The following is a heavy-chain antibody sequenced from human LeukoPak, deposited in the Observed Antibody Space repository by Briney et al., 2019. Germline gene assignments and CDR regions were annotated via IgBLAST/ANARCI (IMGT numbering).Heavy chain of an antibody. J-gene: IGHJ4*02. D-gene: IGHD2-21*01. CDR3: ARSARWRYGPGFVGNY. V-gene: IGHV1-2*02. CDR2: INPNSGGT. Sequence: ASVKVSCKASGYTFTGYYMHWVRQAPGQGLEWMGWINPNSGGTNYAQKFQGRVTMARDTSISTAYMELSGLRSDDTAVYYCARSARWRYGPGFVGNYWGQGTLVTVSS. CDR1: GYTFTGYY.